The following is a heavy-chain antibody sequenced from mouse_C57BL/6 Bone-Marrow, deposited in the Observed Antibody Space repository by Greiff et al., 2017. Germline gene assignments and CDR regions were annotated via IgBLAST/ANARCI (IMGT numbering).Heavy chain of an antibody. CDR3: TKPTTVVATDFDV. Sequence: EVKLMESGAELVRPGASVKLSCTASGFNIKDYYMHWVKQRPEQGLEWIGRIDPEDGDTEYAPKFQGKATMTADTSSNTAYLQLSSLTSEDTAVYYCTKPTTVVATDFDVWGTGTTVTVSS. D-gene: IGHD1-1*01. J-gene: IGHJ1*03. CDR1: GFNIKDYY. V-gene: IGHV14-1*01. CDR2: IDPEDGDT.